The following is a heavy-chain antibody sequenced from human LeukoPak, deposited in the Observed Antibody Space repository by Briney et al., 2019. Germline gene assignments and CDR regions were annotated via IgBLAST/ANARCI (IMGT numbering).Heavy chain of an antibody. J-gene: IGHJ4*02. V-gene: IGHV3-23*01. Sequence: GGSLGLSCAASGFSFNSYAMSWVRQAPGKGLEWVSTISASGGSTYYADSVKGRFTISRDNSKNTLYLQMNSLRAEDTAIYYCAKDKYYYDSSGHADFWGQGTLVTVSS. CDR2: ISASGGST. CDR3: AKDKYYYDSSGHADF. CDR1: GFSFNSYA. D-gene: IGHD3-22*01.